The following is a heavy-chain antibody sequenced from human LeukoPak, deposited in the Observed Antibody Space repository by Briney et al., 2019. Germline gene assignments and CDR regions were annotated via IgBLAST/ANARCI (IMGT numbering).Heavy chain of an antibody. Sequence: ASVKVSCKASGYTFTGYYMHWVRQAPGQGLEWMGWINPNSGGTNYAQKFQGRVTMTRDTSISTAYMELSRLRSDDTAVYYCARDQSIAALWFDPWGQGTLVTVSS. CDR2: INPNSGGT. CDR1: GYTFTGYY. CDR3: ARDQSIAALWFDP. D-gene: IGHD6-6*01. J-gene: IGHJ5*02. V-gene: IGHV1-2*02.